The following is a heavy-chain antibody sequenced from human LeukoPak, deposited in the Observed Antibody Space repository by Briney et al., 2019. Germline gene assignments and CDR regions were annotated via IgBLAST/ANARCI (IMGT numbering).Heavy chain of an antibody. V-gene: IGHV3-23*01. Sequence: GGSLRLSCAASGFTFSSYAMSWVRQAPGKGLEWVSAISGSGGSTYYADSVKGRFTISRDNSRNTLYLQMNSLRAEDTAVYYCARGALIAVAGRAFDIWGQGTMVTVSS. CDR1: GFTFSSYA. D-gene: IGHD6-19*01. CDR3: ARGALIAVAGRAFDI. J-gene: IGHJ3*02. CDR2: ISGSGGST.